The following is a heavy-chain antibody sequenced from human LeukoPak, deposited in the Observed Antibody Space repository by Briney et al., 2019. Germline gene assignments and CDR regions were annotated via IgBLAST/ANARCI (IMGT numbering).Heavy chain of an antibody. CDR1: GFSFRSYE. J-gene: IGHJ4*02. CDR3: ARDIGFDAEY. CDR2: ISNSGTTI. V-gene: IGHV3-48*03. Sequence: VGSLRLSCAGSGFSFRSYEMNWVRQAPGKGLEWISFISNSGTTIYYADSVKGRFTISRDIAKNSLYLQMNSLRDEDMAVYYCARDIGFDAEYWGQGTLVTVSS. D-gene: IGHD2/OR15-2a*01.